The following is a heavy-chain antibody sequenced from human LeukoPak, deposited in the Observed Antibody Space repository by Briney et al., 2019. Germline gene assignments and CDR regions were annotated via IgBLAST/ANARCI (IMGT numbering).Heavy chain of an antibody. CDR1: GGSISSYY. V-gene: IGHV4-4*07. D-gene: IGHD3-10*01. Sequence: SETLSLTCTVSGGSISSYYWSWIRQPAGKGLEWIGRIYTSGSTNYNPSLKSRVTMSVDTSKNQFSLKLSSVTAADTAVYYCVRGSMVRGVTSQYAFDIWGQGTMVTVSS. CDR2: IYTSGST. CDR3: VRGSMVRGVTSQYAFDI. J-gene: IGHJ3*02.